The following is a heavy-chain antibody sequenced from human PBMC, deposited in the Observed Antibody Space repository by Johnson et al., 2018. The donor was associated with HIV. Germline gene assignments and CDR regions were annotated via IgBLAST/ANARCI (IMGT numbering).Heavy chain of an antibody. CDR1: GFTFSSYD. CDR2: IGTAGDT. V-gene: IGHV3-13*01. D-gene: IGHD3-10*01. CDR3: ARAPRFGRVRGSAFDS. Sequence: VLFVESGGGLVQPGGSLRLSCAASGFTFSSYDMHWVRQATGKGLEWVSAIGTAGDTYYPGSVKGRFTISRENAKNSLYLQMNSLRAGDTAVYYCARAPRFGRVRGSAFDSWGQGTMVTVSS. J-gene: IGHJ3*02.